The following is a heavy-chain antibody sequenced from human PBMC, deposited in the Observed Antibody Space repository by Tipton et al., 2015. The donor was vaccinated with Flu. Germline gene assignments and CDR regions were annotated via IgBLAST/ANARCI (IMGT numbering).Heavy chain of an antibody. CDR3: AKDRYKDFWSGYSAFES. J-gene: IGHJ4*02. Sequence: SLRLSCAASGFTFGNYAMSWVRQAPGKGLEWVSAVSGVGTGTYSADSVRGRFSTYRDNSKNTLYLRMSSLRDEDTAIYFCAKDRYKDFWSGYSAFESWGQGTLVTVSS. D-gene: IGHD3-3*01. V-gene: IGHV3-23*01. CDR1: GFTFGNYA. CDR2: VSGVGTGT.